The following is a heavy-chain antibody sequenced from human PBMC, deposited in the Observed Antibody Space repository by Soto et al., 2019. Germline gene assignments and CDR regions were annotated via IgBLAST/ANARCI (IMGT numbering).Heavy chain of an antibody. J-gene: IGHJ4*02. V-gene: IGHV3-66*01. Sequence: EVQLVESGGGLVQPGGSLSLSCAASGFTVSSNFMSWVSQAPGKGLEWVSVIYSGGSTYYADSVKGRLTISRDNSKNTLYLQLNSLRAEDTAVYYGAKAPYSSSWYLDYWGQGTLVTFSS. CDR1: GFTVSSNF. CDR3: AKAPYSSSWYLDY. CDR2: IYSGGST. D-gene: IGHD6-13*01.